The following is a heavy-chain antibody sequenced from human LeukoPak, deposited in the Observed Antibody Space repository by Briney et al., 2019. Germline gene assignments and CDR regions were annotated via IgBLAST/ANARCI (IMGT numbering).Heavy chain of an antibody. CDR3: AKDLMGAFDI. J-gene: IGHJ3*02. CDR2: IKQDGSET. V-gene: IGHV3-7*01. D-gene: IGHD3-16*01. CDR1: GFSISNYW. Sequence: GGSLRLSCAASGFSISNYWMSWVRQAPGKGLEWVANIKQDGSETYYGDSVKGRLTISRDNAKNSLYLQMNSLRAEDTAVYYCAKDLMGAFDIWGQGTMVTVSS.